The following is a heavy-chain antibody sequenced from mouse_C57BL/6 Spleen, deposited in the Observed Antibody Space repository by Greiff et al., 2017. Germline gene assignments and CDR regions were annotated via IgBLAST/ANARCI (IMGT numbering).Heavy chain of an antibody. Sequence: QVHVKQSGAELARPGASVKMSCKASGYTFTSYTMHWVKQRPGQGLEWIGYINPSSGYTKYNQKFKDKATLTADKSSSTAYMQLSSLTSEDSAVYYCARGYIYDGYLWFAYWGQGTLVTVSA. V-gene: IGHV1-4*01. D-gene: IGHD2-3*01. CDR2: INPSSGYT. CDR1: GYTFTSYT. CDR3: ARGYIYDGYLWFAY. J-gene: IGHJ3*01.